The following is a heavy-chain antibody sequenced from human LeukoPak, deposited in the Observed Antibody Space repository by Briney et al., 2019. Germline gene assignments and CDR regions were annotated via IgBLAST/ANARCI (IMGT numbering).Heavy chain of an antibody. V-gene: IGHV3-33*06. CDR2: IWYDGSNK. J-gene: IGHJ4*02. D-gene: IGHD3-10*01. CDR3: AKGGWFGELFPLDY. Sequence: AGRSLRLSCAASGFTFSSYGMHWVRQAPGKGLEWVVVIWYDGSNKYYADSVQGRFTISRDNSKNTLYLQMNSLRAEDTAVYYCAKGGWFGELFPLDYWGQGTLVTVSS. CDR1: GFTFSSYG.